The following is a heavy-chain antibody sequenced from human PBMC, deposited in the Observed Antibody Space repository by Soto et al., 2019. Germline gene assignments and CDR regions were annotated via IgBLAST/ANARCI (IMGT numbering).Heavy chain of an antibody. D-gene: IGHD3-10*01. CDR2: INHRGST. CDR3: ARRYSLWYYTSGSPGWFDP. V-gene: IGHV4-34*01. Sequence: QVQLQQWGAGLLKPSETLSLTCAVYGGSFSGYYWSWIRQPPGKGLESIGEINHRGSTNSNPSLKSRVTISLDPSKNQFSLKLSSVTAADPAVYYCARRYSLWYYTSGSPGWFDPWGQGTLVTVSS. J-gene: IGHJ5*02. CDR1: GGSFSGYY.